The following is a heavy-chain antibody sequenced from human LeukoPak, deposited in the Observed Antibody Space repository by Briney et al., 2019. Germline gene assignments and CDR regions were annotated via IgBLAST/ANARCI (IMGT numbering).Heavy chain of an antibody. D-gene: IGHD1-26*01. V-gene: IGHV1-2*02. CDR2: INPNNGGT. J-gene: IGHJ4*02. CDR3: ARGYALYSGRYIDFDY. CDR1: GYTFTGHY. Sequence: ASLKVSCKASGYTFTGHYMHWVRQAPGQGLEWMGGINPNNGGTNYAQKFQGRVTMTRDTSISTAYMELSRLRSDDTAVYYCARGYALYSGRYIDFDYWGQGTLVTVSS.